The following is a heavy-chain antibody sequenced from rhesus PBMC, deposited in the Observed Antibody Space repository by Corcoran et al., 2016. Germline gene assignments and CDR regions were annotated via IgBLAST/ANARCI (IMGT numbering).Heavy chain of an antibody. Sequence: QLQLQESGPGLVKPSETLSLTCAVSGGSISSNYWSWICQPPGTGLEWIGRISGRGGSTDYNPSLQSRVTISTDTSKNQFSLKLTSVTAADTAVYYCARGSSVLYNRFGVWGAGVLVTVSS. J-gene: IGHJ5-1*01. D-gene: IGHD4-29*01. CDR1: GGSISSNY. V-gene: IGHV4-173*01. CDR3: ARGSSVLYNRFGV. CDR2: ISGRGGST.